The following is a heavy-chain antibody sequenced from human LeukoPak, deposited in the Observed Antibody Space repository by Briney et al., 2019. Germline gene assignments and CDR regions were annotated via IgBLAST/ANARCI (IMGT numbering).Heavy chain of an antibody. CDR2: MNGKGTTI. CDR1: GLTFRTTW. J-gene: IGHJ4*02. Sequence: GGSPRLSCATSGLTFRTTWMHWVRQAPGKGLMWVSRMNGKGTTIDYADSVKGRFTVSRDYAKNTLFLQMNNLRTEDTALYFCATARNFRFEYWGQGSLVIVSA. CDR3: ATARNFRFEY. V-gene: IGHV3-74*01. D-gene: IGHD1-7*01.